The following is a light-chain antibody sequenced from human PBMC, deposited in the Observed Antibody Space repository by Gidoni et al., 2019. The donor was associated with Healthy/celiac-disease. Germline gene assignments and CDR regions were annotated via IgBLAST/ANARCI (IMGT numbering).Light chain of an antibody. Sequence: DIQMTQSPATLSASIRDRVTITCRAVQSISNWLAWYQQKPGKAPKLLIYKASSLESGVPSRFSGSRAGTEFTLTISSLQPDDFATYYCQQYNGYSRTFGQGTRVEIK. CDR1: QSISNW. CDR3: QQYNGYSRT. J-gene: IGKJ1*01. CDR2: KAS. V-gene: IGKV1-5*03.